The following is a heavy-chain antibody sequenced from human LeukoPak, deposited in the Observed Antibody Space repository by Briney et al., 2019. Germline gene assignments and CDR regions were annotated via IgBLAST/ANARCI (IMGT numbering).Heavy chain of an antibody. CDR1: GGTFSSYA. D-gene: IGHD6-6*01. J-gene: IGHJ5*02. CDR2: IIPIFGTA. CDR3: ARLAALDLNWFDP. Sequence: SVKVSCKASGGTFSSYAISWVRQAPGQGLEWMGGIIPIFGTANYAQKFQDRVTVTTDESRSTAYMELSSLRSEDTAVYYCARLAALDLNWFDPWGQGTLVTVSS. V-gene: IGHV1-69*05.